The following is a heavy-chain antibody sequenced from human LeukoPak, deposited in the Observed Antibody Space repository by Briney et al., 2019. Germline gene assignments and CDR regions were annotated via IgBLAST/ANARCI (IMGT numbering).Heavy chain of an antibody. CDR2: ISGSGGST. V-gene: IGHV3-23*01. CDR3: AKGTLTYYDFWSGYPRGIYYFDY. J-gene: IGHJ4*02. Sequence: GGSLRLSCAASGFTFSSYAMSWVRQAPGKGLEWVSAISGSGGSTYYADSVKGRFTISRDNSKNTLYLQMNSLRAEDTAVYYCAKGTLTYYDFWSGYPRGIYYFDYWGQGTLVTVSS. CDR1: GFTFSSYA. D-gene: IGHD3-3*01.